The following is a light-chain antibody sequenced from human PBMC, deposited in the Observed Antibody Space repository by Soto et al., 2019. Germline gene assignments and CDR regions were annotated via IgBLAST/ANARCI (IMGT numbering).Light chain of an antibody. CDR3: QQYGSSPT. CDR1: ESVRSSY. Sequence: EILLTQSPGTLSLSPGERATLSCRASESVRSSYLAWYQQKPGQAPRLLIYGASSRATDIPDRFSGSGSGTDFSLTISRLEPEDFAVYYCQQYGSSPTFGQGTKVEIK. CDR2: GAS. J-gene: IGKJ1*01. V-gene: IGKV3-20*01.